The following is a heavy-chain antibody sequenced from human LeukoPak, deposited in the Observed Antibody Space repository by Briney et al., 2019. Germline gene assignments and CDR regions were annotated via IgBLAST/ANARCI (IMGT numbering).Heavy chain of an antibody. J-gene: IGHJ5*02. V-gene: IGHV3-7*01. CDR1: GFTLSSYW. D-gene: IGHD2-15*01. Sequence: GGSLSLSCAASGFTLSSYWMSWVRQAPGKGLESVANIKQDGSEKYYVDSVKGRFTISRDNAKNSVYLQMNSLSGEDTAVYYCARARCSGGSCYQHWFDPWGQGTLVTVSS. CDR2: IKQDGSEK. CDR3: ARARCSGGSCYQHWFDP.